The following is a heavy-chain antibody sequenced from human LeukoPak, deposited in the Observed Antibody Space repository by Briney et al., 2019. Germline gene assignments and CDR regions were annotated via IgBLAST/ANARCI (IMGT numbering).Heavy chain of an antibody. CDR1: GYTFTTYG. CDR3: ATGYGSGSYSFRYYYYGMDV. CDR2: ISAYNDST. V-gene: IGHV1-18*01. Sequence: ASVKVSCKASGYTFTTYGISWVRQAPGQGLEWMGWISAYNDSTNYAQKLQGRVTMTTDTSTSTAYMELRSLRSDDTAVYYCATGYGSGSYSFRYYYYGMDVWGQGTTVTVSS. J-gene: IGHJ6*02. D-gene: IGHD3-10*01.